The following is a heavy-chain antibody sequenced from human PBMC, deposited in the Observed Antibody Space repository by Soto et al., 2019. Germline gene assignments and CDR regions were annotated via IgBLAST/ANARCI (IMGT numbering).Heavy chain of an antibody. CDR2: ISSSGTTI. Sequence: EVQLVESGGGLVQPGGSLRLSCAASGFAFSTFEMNWVRQAPGKRLEWLSYISSSGTTIYYADSVKGRFTISRDNDKNSLYLRMNSLRAEDTAVYYCASIRETYYYDLDVWGQGTTVTVSS. CDR1: GFAFSTFE. V-gene: IGHV3-48*03. J-gene: IGHJ6*02. D-gene: IGHD1-26*01. CDR3: ASIRETYYYDLDV.